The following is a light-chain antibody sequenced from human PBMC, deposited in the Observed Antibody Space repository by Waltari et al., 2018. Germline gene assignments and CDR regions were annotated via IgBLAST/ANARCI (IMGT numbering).Light chain of an antibody. J-gene: IGKJ1*01. CDR2: GAS. CDR1: QSIDRN. Sequence: EIVMTQSPATLSVSPGESATLSCRASQSIDRNLAWYQQKPGQSPRLVIYGASTRATDIPARFSGSGSGTEFTLTSSSLQPEDFAVYHCQHYNHWPPWTFGQGTKVEIK. V-gene: IGKV3-15*01. CDR3: QHYNHWPPWT.